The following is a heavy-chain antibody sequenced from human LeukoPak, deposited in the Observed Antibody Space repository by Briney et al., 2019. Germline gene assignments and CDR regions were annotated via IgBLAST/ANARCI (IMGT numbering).Heavy chain of an antibody. CDR3: ARISYCSSTSCLRGPFDY. CDR1: GYTFTGYY. J-gene: IGHJ4*02. Sequence: GASVKVSCKASGYTFTGYYMHWVRQAPGQGLEWMGWINPNSGGTNYAQKFQGRVTMTRDTSISTAYMELSRLRSDDTAVYYCARISYCSSTSCLRGPFDYWGQGTLVTVSS. CDR2: INPNSGGT. V-gene: IGHV1-2*02. D-gene: IGHD2-2*01.